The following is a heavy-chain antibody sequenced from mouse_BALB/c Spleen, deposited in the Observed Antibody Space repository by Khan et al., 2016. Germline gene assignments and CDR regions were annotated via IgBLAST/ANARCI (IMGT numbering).Heavy chain of an antibody. Sequence: EVELVESGGGLVKPGGSLKLSCAASGFTFSSYVMSWVRQTPDKRLEWVASISTGGDIYHPDSVKGRFTTSRDNARNILYLQMASLRTEDTAMCYWAGSDYDRGYYYGIGYWGQGTSVTVS. D-gene: IGHD2-13*01. J-gene: IGHJ4*01. CDR3: AGSDYDRGYYYGIGY. CDR2: ISTGGDI. CDR1: GFTFSSYV. V-gene: IGHV5-6-5*01.